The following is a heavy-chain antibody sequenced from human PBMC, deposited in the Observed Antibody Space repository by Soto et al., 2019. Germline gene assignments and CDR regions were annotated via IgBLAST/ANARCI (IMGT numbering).Heavy chain of an antibody. CDR2: IIPIFGTA. CDR1: GGTFSSYA. D-gene: IGHD6-6*01. Sequence: QVQLVQSGAEVKKPGSSVKVSCKASGGTFSSYAISWVRQAHGQGLEWMGGIIPIFGTANYAPKFQVRVTITSDESTSKADRELSSLRSEDTAVYYCAGRCWSSSFYYYGMDVWGRGTTVTVSS. V-gene: IGHV1-69*01. J-gene: IGHJ6*02. CDR3: AGRCWSSSFYYYGMDV.